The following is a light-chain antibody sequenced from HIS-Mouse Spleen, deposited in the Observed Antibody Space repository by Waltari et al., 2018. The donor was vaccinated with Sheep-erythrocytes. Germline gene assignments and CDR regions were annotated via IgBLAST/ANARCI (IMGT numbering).Light chain of an antibody. CDR3: QQYGSSPAT. CDR2: AAS. V-gene: IGKV1-39*01. CDR1: QSISSY. Sequence: DIQMTQSPSSLSASVGDRVTITCRASQSISSYLNWYQQKPGKAPKLLIYAASSLQSGVPARFRGSGSGTDFTLTISSLQPEDFAVYYCQQYGSSPATFGGGTKVEIK. J-gene: IGKJ4*01.